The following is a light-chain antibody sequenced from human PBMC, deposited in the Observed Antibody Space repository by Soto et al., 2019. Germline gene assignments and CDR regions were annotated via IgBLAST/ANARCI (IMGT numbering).Light chain of an antibody. V-gene: IGKV1-6*01. CDR1: QDIRTE. CDR3: LQDSKYPRT. Sequence: IQVTQSPSTLSASVGDSVTISCRASQDIRTELGWYQQKPGKAPQLLIYASFNLQSGVPSRFSGSGSGTDFTLTINSLQPEDFATYYCLQDSKYPRTFGQGTKVEIK. CDR2: ASF. J-gene: IGKJ1*01.